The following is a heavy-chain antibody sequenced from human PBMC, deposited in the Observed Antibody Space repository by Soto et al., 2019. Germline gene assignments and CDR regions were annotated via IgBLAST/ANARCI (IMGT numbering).Heavy chain of an antibody. J-gene: IGHJ5*02. V-gene: IGHV3-33*01. CDR1: GFTFSSYG. D-gene: IGHD5-12*01. Sequence: GGSLRLSCAASGFTFSSYGMHWVRQAPGKGLEWVAVIWYDGSNKYYADSVKGRFTISRDNFKNTLYLQMNSLRAEDTAVYYCARDGGCRDGYTVGCNWFDPWGQGTLVTVSS. CDR3: ARDGGCRDGYTVGCNWFDP. CDR2: IWYDGSNK.